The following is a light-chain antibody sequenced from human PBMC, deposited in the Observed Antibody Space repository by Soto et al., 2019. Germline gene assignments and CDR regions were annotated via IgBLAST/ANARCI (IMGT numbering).Light chain of an antibody. CDR3: QQATSFPST. CDR1: EGINSW. Sequence: DIQMTQSPSSVSASVGDRVTTTCRASEGINSWLAWYQQKPGKAPKLLIYGASSLQNGVTSRFSGSGSGTDFTLTISSLQPEDFATYYCQQATSFPSTFGQGPRLEIK. V-gene: IGKV1D-12*01. CDR2: GAS. J-gene: IGKJ5*01.